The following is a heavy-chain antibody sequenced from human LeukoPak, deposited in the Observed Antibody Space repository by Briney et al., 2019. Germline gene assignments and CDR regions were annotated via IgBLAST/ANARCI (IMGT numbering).Heavy chain of an antibody. V-gene: IGHV4-61*08. CDR3: ARSMVRGVRDYYYGMDV. J-gene: IGHJ6*02. CDR2: IYHSGAT. Sequence: SETLSLTCTVSDGSVNSGVYYWSWIRQPPGKGLEWIGYIYHSGATYYNPSLKSRVTISVDTSKNQFSLKLSSVTAADTAVYYCARSMVRGVRDYYYGMDVWGQGTTVTVSS. CDR1: DGSVNSGVYY. D-gene: IGHD3-10*01.